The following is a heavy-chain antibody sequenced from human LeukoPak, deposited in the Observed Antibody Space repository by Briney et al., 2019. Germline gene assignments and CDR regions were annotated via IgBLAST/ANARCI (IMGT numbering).Heavy chain of an antibody. CDR1: GFTFSSYS. Sequence: GGSLRLSCAASGFTFSSYSMNWVRQAPGKGLEWVSYISSSSSTIYYADSVKGRFTISRDNAKNSLYLQVNSLRAEDTAVYYCARATNYWHTLIEFWGQGTLVTVSS. CDR2: ISSSSSTI. V-gene: IGHV3-48*01. J-gene: IGHJ4*02. CDR3: ARATNYWHTLIEF. D-gene: IGHD5-24*01.